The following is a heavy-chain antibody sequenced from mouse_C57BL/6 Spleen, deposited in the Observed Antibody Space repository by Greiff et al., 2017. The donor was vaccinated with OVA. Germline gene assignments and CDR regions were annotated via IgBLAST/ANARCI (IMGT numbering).Heavy chain of an antibody. V-gene: IGHV1-81*01. CDR1: GYTFTSYG. Sequence: QVQLKQSGAELARPGASVKLSCKASGYTFTSYGISWVKQRTGQGLEWIGEIYPRSGNTYYNEKFKGKATLTADKSSSTAYMELRSLTSEDSAVYFWASLYGSSLAWFAYWGQGTLVTVSA. CDR3: ASLYGSSLAWFAY. D-gene: IGHD1-1*01. J-gene: IGHJ3*01. CDR2: IYPRSGNT.